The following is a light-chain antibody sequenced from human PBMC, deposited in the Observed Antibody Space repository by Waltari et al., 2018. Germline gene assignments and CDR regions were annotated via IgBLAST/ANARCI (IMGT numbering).Light chain of an antibody. CDR3: QQDYTIPYT. V-gene: IGKV1-27*01. CDR1: QGINEE. Sequence: DIQMTQSPSSLSASVGYRVTVTCRASQGINEELSWYQQKPGKAPSLLIYAASSLQTGVSSRFSGSGSGTDFTLTISSLQPEDVATYYCQQDYTIPYTFGQGTQVEIK. CDR2: AAS. J-gene: IGKJ2*01.